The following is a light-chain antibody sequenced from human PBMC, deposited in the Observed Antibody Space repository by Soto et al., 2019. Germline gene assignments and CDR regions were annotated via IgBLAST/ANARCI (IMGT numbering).Light chain of an antibody. V-gene: IGKV1-5*01. CDR2: DAS. J-gene: IGKJ5*01. Sequence: DIQMTLSPSTLSASVGDRVTITCRASQRISSWLAWYQQKPGKAPKLLIYDASSLESGVPSRFSGSGSGTEFTLTISSLQPDDFATYYCQQYNSYLITVGQGTRLEI. CDR3: QQYNSYLIT. CDR1: QRISSW.